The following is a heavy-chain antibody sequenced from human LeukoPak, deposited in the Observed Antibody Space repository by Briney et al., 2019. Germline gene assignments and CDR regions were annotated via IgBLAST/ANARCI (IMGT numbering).Heavy chain of an antibody. J-gene: IGHJ4*02. CDR1: GDSITTKTYS. D-gene: IGHD6-19*01. CDR3: ARVRAVSVSFDS. V-gene: IGHV4-39*07. CDR2: IYSSGST. Sequence: SETLSLTCAVSGDSITTKTYSWGWIRQPPGKDLEWIANIYSSGSTFYNPSLKSRITMSVDTSENRFSLRLSSLSAADTAVYYCARVRAVSVSFDSWGQGTLVTVSS.